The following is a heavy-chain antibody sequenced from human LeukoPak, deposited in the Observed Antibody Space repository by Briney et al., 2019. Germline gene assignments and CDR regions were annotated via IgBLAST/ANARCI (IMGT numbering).Heavy chain of an antibody. CDR1: GFTFSSYS. J-gene: IGHJ3*02. D-gene: IGHD4-11*01. CDR3: ARAQKYSYDALDI. V-gene: IGHV3-48*04. CDR2: ISSGSGTI. Sequence: GGSLRLSCAASGFTFSSYSMNWVRQAPGKGLEWVSYISSGSGTIYYADSVKGRFTISRDNAKNSLYLQMNSLSAEDTAVYYCARAQKYSYDALDIWGQGTMVTVSS.